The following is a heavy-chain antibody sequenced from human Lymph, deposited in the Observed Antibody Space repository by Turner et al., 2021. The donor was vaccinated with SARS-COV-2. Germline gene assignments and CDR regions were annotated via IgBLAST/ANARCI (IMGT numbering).Heavy chain of an antibody. D-gene: IGHD6-19*01. CDR3: ARGSPKGWYVPVFDY. V-gene: IGHV4-39*01. CDR2: IYYSGST. CDR1: GDSINSSFYY. Sequence: QLQLQASAPGLVTPSETLSPTSTFSGDSINSSFYYWGWIRQPPGKGLEWIGSIYYSGSTYYNPSLKSRVTISVDTSKNQFSLKLSSVTAADTAVFYCARGSPKGWYVPVFDYWGQGTLVTVSS. J-gene: IGHJ4*02.